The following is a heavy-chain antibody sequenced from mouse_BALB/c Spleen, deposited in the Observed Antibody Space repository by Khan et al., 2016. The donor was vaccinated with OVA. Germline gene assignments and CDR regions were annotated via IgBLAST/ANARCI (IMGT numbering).Heavy chain of an antibody. CDR3: AKRGDDYPGGFAY. V-gene: IGHV2-3*01. CDR2: IWGDGLT. J-gene: IGHJ3*01. D-gene: IGHD2-4*01. CDR1: GFSLSSYG. Sequence: QVQLKESGPGLVAPSQSLSITCTVSGFSLSSYGVSWVRQPPGKGLEWLGVIWGDGLTHYHSALKSRLTISKDNSRSQVFLTLNSLQPDDTATYYCAKRGDDYPGGFAYWGQGTLVTVSA.